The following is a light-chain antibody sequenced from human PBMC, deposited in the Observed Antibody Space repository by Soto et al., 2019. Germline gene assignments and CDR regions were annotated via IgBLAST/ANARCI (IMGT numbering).Light chain of an antibody. J-gene: IGLJ3*02. CDR2: GNR. Sequence: QSALTQPPSVSGAPGQRVTISCTVNSSNLGAGYDVHWYQQLPGAAPKLVIFGNRNRPSGVPERFSGSKSGTSDSLAITGLQAEDEADYYCQAYDYSLTASVFGGGTKLTVL. CDR1: SSNLGAGYD. CDR3: QAYDYSLTASV. V-gene: IGLV1-40*01.